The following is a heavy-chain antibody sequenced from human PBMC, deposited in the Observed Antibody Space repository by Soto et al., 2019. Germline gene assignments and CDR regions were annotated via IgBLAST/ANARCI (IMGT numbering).Heavy chain of an antibody. V-gene: IGHV3-23*01. CDR2: ISGSGGST. CDR1: GFTFSSYA. J-gene: IGHJ4*02. CDR3: AKDRSQWLVRYYFDY. D-gene: IGHD6-19*01. Sequence: GGSLRLSCAASGFTFSSYAMSWVRQAPGKGLEWVSAISGSGGSTYYADSVKGRFTISRDNSKNTLYLQMNSLRAEDTAVYYCAKDRSQWLVRYYFDYWGQGTLVTVSS.